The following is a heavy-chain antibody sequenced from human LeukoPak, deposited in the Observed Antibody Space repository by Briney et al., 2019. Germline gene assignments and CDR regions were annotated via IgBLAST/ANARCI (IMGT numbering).Heavy chain of an antibody. CDR2: INHSGST. CDR3: ARRLQYYYGSGSNLLDY. Sequence: SETLSLTCAVYGGSFSGYYWSWIRQPPGKGLEWIGEINHSGSTNYNPSLKSRVTISVDTSKNQFSLKLSSVTAADTAVYYCARRLQYYYGSGSNLLDYWAREPWSPSPQ. V-gene: IGHV4-34*01. D-gene: IGHD3-10*01. J-gene: IGHJ4*02. CDR1: GGSFSGYY.